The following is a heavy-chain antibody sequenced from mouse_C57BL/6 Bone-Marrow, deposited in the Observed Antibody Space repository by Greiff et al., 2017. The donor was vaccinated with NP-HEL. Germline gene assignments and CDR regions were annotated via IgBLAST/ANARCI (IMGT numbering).Heavy chain of an antibody. CDR3: ARGWDD. J-gene: IGHJ2*01. CDR2: IYPGSGNT. D-gene: IGHD3-3*01. CDR1: GYTFTDYY. Sequence: LVESGAELVRPGASVKLSCKASGYTFTDYYINWVKQRPGQGLEWIARIYPGSGNTYYNEKFKGKATLTAEKSSSTAYMQLSSLTSEDSAVYFCARGWDDWGQGTTLTVSS. V-gene: IGHV1-76*01.